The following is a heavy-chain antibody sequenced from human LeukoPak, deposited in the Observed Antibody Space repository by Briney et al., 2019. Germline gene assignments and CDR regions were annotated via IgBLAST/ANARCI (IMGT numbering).Heavy chain of an antibody. J-gene: IGHJ6*02. CDR2: IYPGDSDT. CDR3: ARNLYYGSGSYYYGMDV. Sequence: GESLKISCKGSGYSFTSYWIGWVRQLPGKGLEWMGIIYPGDSDTRYSPSFQGQVTISADKSISTAYLQRSSLKASDTAMYYCARNLYYGSGSYYYGMDVWGQGTTVTVSS. D-gene: IGHD3-10*01. CDR1: GYSFTSYW. V-gene: IGHV5-51*01.